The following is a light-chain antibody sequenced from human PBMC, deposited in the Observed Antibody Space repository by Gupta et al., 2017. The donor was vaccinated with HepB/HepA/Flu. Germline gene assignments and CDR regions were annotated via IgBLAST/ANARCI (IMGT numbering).Light chain of an antibody. CDR2: NDN. J-gene: IGLJ2*01. V-gene: IGLV1-44*01. Sequence: QSVLTQPPSASGTPGQRVTISCSGSTSNLESNTVNWYQRLPGMAPKLLIHNDNQRPSGVPDRFSGSKSGTSASLAISGLQSEDEAEYICAAWDDNLYGPVFGGGTRLTVL. CDR3: AAWDDNLYGPV. CDR1: TSNLESNT.